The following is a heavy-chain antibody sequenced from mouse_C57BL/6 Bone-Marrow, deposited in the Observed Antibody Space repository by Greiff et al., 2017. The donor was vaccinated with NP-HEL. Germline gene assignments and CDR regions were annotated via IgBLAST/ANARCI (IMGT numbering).Heavy chain of an antibody. CDR1: GYSFTGYY. CDR2: INPSTGGT. Sequence: EVKLVESGPELVKPGASVKISCKASGYSFTGYYMNWVKQSPEKSLEWIGEINPSTGGTTYNQKFTAKATLTVDKSSSTTYMQLKGLTSEDSAVYYCALLDYWGQGTTLTVSS. CDR3: ALLDY. V-gene: IGHV1-42*01. J-gene: IGHJ2*01.